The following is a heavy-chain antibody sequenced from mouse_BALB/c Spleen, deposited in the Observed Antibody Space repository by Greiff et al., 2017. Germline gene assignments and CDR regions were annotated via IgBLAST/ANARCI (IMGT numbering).Heavy chain of an antibody. J-gene: IGHJ2*01. V-gene: IGHV1-80*01. CDR3: ANFDY. Sequence: QVHVKQSGAELVRPGSSVKISCKASGYAFSSYWMNWVKQRPGQGLEWIGQIYPGDGDTNYNGKFKGKATLTADKSSSTAYMQLSSLTSEDSAVYFCANFDYWGQGTTLTVSS. CDR1: GYAFSSYW. CDR2: IYPGDGDT.